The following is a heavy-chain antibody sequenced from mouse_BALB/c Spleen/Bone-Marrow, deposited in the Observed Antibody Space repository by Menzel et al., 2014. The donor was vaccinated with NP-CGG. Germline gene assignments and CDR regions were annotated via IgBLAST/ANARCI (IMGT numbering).Heavy chain of an antibody. Sequence: DVMLVESGGGLVKPGGSLKLSCAASGFTSSSYAMSWVRQTPEKRLEWVATISSGGSYTYYPDSVKGRFTISRDNAKNTLYLQMSSLRSEDTAMYYCARPHYYGSGWFAYWGQGTLVTVSA. CDR3: ARPHYYGSGWFAY. J-gene: IGHJ3*01. V-gene: IGHV5-9-1*01. D-gene: IGHD1-1*01. CDR2: ISSGGSYT. CDR1: GFTSSSYA.